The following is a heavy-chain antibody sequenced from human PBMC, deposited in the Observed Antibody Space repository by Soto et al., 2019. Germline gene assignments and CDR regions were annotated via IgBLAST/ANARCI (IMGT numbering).Heavy chain of an antibody. CDR2: INQSGST. V-gene: IGHV4-34*01. J-gene: IGHJ4*02. CDR3: AREKPYSSSWYHDY. D-gene: IGHD6-13*01. CDR1: GGSLSGYY. Sequence: QVQLQQWGAGLLKPSETLSLTCAVYGGSLSGYYWSWIRQPPGKGLEWIGDINQSGSTNYNPSLKSRVTISVDTSKNQFSLKLSSVTAADTAVYYCAREKPYSSSWYHDYWGQGTLVTVSS.